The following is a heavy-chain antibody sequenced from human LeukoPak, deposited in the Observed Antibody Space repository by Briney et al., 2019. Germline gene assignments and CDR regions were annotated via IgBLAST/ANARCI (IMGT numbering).Heavy chain of an antibody. V-gene: IGHV4-39*07. CDR1: GGSISSSSYY. CDR2: IYYSGST. J-gene: IGHJ4*02. D-gene: IGHD3-22*01. CDR3: ARELKSYYYDSSGYYYYYDY. Sequence: SETLSLTCTVSGGSISSSSYYWGWIRQPPGKGLEWIGSIYYSGSTYYNPSLKSRLTISVDTSKNQSSLKLSSVTAADTAVYYCARELKSYYYDSSGYYYYYDYWGQGTLVTVSS.